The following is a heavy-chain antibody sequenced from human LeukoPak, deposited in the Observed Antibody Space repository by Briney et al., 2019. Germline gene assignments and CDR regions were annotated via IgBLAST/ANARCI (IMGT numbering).Heavy chain of an antibody. CDR3: AITGGGMTTVTDDAFDI. Sequence: SETLSLTCTVSAGSISLYNTYYWNWIRQSPGKGLEWIGYIYYSGSTSYNPSLKSRVTISVDTFRNQFSLKLSSVTAADTAVYYCAITGGGMTTVTDDAFDIWGQGTMVTVSS. J-gene: IGHJ3*02. CDR1: AGSISLYNTYY. CDR2: IYYSGST. D-gene: IGHD4-17*01. V-gene: IGHV4-59*12.